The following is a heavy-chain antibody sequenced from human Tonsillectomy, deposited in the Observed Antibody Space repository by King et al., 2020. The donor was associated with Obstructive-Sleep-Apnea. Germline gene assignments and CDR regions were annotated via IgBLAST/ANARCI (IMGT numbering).Heavy chain of an antibody. CDR1: GFTFSNYA. CDR2: ISGSGGST. D-gene: IGHD2-15*01. J-gene: IGHJ2*01. V-gene: IGHV3-23*04. CDR3: AKRKVRVGAATPRGNNGDGDL. Sequence: VQLVESGGGLVQPGGSLRLSCAASGFTFSNYAMSWVRQAPGKGLEWVSAISGSGGSTYYADSVKGRFTISRDNSKNTLYLQMNSLRAEDTAVDYCAKRKVRVGAATPRGNNGDGDLGGRGTLGTVSS.